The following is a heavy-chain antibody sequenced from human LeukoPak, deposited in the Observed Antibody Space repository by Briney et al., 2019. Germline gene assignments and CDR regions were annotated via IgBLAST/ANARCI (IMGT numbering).Heavy chain of an antibody. V-gene: IGHV4-4*07. J-gene: IGHJ4*02. Sequence: SETLSLTXTVSGGSISSYYWSWIRQPAGKGVEWIGRIYTSGSTNYNPSLKSRVTMSVDTSKNQFSLKLSSVTAADTAVYYCARGRYGSGSYSFDYWGQGTLVTVSS. CDR3: ARGRYGSGSYSFDY. D-gene: IGHD3-10*01. CDR2: IYTSGST. CDR1: GGSISSYY.